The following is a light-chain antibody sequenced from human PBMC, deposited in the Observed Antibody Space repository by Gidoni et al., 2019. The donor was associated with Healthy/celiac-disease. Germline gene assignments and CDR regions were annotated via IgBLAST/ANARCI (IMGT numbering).Light chain of an antibody. CDR2: GAS. Sequence: EIVMTQSPATLSVFPGERATLSCRASQSVSSNLAWYQQKPGQAPRLLIYGASTRATGIPARVSGSGSGTEFTLTISSLQSEDFAVYYCQQYNNWPPWTFGQGTKVEIK. J-gene: IGKJ1*01. V-gene: IGKV3-15*01. CDR1: QSVSSN. CDR3: QQYNNWPPWT.